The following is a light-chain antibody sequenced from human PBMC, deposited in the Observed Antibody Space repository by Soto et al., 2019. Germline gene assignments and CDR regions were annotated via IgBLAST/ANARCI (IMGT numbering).Light chain of an antibody. CDR1: NVGSRS. J-gene: IGLJ2*01. V-gene: IGLV3-21*01. Sequence: SYELTQPPSVSVAPGETARISCGGNNVGSRSVHWYQQKPSQAPFLVIYYDSDRTSEIPERFSGSNSGNTATLIISRVEAGDEADYYCQVWEATGDQVVFGGGTKLTVL. CDR2: YDS. CDR3: QVWEATGDQVV.